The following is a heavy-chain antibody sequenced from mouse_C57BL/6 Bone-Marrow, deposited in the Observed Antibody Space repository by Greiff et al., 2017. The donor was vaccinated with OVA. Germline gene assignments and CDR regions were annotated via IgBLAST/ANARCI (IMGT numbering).Heavy chain of an antibody. Sequence: EVQRVESGGGLVQPGGSMKLSCAASGFTFSDAWMDWVRQSPEKGLEWVAEIRNKANNHATYYAESVKGRFTISRDDSKSSVYLQMNSLRAEDTGIYYCTRIYYGYDEAWFAYWGQGTLVTVSA. V-gene: IGHV6-6*01. CDR2: IRNKANNHAT. J-gene: IGHJ3*01. CDR3: TRIYYGYDEAWFAY. CDR1: GFTFSDAW. D-gene: IGHD2-2*01.